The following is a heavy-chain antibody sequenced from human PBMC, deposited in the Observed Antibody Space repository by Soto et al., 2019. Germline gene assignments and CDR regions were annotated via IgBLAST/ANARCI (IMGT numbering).Heavy chain of an antibody. V-gene: IGHV1-18*01. Sequence: VASVKVSCKASGYTFTNYGISWVRQAPGQGLEWMGWISADNGNTNYAQKLQDRVTLTTDTSTSTVYMELRSLRSDDTAVYYCASFRTVVVAARLFDYWGQGYLVTVSS. J-gene: IGHJ4*02. CDR3: ASFRTVVVAARLFDY. CDR2: ISADNGNT. D-gene: IGHD2-15*01. CDR1: GYTFTNYG.